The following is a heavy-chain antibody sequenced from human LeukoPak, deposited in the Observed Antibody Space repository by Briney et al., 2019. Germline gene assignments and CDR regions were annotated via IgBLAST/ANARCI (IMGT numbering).Heavy chain of an antibody. J-gene: IGHJ4*02. CDR2: ISGSGGST. V-gene: IGHV3-23*01. CDR3: AKLLAEPRYGDFDD. D-gene: IGHD4-17*01. Sequence: PGGSLRLSCAASGFTFDSYAMTWLRQAPGKGLEGVSTISGSGGSTYYGDSVKGRFTIPRDNSKNTLSLKMNSLRAEDTAVYYCAKLLAEPRYGDFDDWGQGTLVSVSS. CDR1: GFTFDSYA.